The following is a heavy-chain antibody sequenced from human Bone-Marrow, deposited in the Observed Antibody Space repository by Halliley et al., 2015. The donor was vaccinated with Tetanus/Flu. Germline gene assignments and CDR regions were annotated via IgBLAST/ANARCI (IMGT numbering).Heavy chain of an antibody. D-gene: IGHD2-8*02. V-gene: IGHV3-72*01. CDR2: SRNKVFSFPT. CDR3: ARGLSSYWEYGMDV. J-gene: IGHJ6*02. Sequence: RSRNKVFSFPTEYAASVKGRFTISRDDSDNSVYLQMNSLKTEDTAVYYCARGLSSYWEYGMDVWGQGATVTVSS.